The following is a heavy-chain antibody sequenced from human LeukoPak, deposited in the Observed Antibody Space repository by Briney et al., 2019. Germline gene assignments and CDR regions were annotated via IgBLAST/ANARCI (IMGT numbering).Heavy chain of an antibody. J-gene: IGHJ4*02. CDR3: ARRTLTFGGGGFDY. Sequence: SETLSLTCTVSGGSISTYYGSWIRQPAGKGLEWIGYIYYSGSTDYNPSLKSRVTISVDTSKNQFSLKLSSVTAADTAVYYCARRTLTFGGGGFDYWGQGTLVTVSS. D-gene: IGHD3-16*01. CDR2: IYYSGST. CDR1: GGSISTYY. V-gene: IGHV4-59*01.